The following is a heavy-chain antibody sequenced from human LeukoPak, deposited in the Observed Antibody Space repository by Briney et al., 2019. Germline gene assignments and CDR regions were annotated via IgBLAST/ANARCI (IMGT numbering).Heavy chain of an antibody. CDR2: INEDGGEK. V-gene: IGHV3-7*01. Sequence: GGSLRLSCAVSGFSFSTYWMSWVRQAPGKGLEWVANINEDGGEKYHVDYVEGRFTISRDNRRYSLYLKMNSLRAEDTAVYYCARASDVATTDYWGQGTLVAVSS. CDR1: GFSFSTYW. J-gene: IGHJ4*02. D-gene: IGHD1-7*01. CDR3: ARASDVATTDY.